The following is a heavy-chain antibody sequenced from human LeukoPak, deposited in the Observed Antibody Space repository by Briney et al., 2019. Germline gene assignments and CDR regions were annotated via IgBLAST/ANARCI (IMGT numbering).Heavy chain of an antibody. V-gene: IGHV3-21*01. J-gene: IGHJ4*02. Sequence: GSLRLSCAASGFTFSSYAMSWVRQAPGKGLEWVSSISSSSSYIYYADSVKGRFTISRDNAKNSLYLQMNSLRAEDTAVYYCARDRSRALVDYWGQGTLVTVSS. CDR2: ISSSSSYI. CDR1: GFTFSSYA. CDR3: ARDRSRALVDY.